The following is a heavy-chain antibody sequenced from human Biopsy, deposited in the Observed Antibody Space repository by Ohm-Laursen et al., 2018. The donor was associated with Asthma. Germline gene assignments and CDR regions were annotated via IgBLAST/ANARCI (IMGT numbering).Heavy chain of an antibody. CDR1: GGTFSSYA. D-gene: IGHD1-7*01. V-gene: IGHV1-69*13. Sequence: AASVKVSCKASGGTFSSYAISWVRQAPGQGLEWMGGIIPIFGTANYAQKFQGRVTITADESTSTVYMELSSLRSEDTAVYYCARRGITGTTLDYWGQGTLVTVSS. CDR3: ARRGITGTTLDY. CDR2: IIPIFGTA. J-gene: IGHJ4*02.